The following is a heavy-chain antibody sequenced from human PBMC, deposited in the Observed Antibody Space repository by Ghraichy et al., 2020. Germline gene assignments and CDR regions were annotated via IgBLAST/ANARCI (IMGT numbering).Heavy chain of an antibody. D-gene: IGHD6-6*01. CDR3: AKISGSSSRDY. J-gene: IGHJ4*02. CDR2: ISSGSSTI. V-gene: IGHV3-48*02. Sequence: GESLNISCVGSGFTFSTYSMNWVRQAPGKGLEWVSYISSGSSTIYYADSVKGRFTISRDNAKNSLYLQMNSLTDEDTAVYYCAKISGSSSRDYWGQGTLVTVSS. CDR1: GFTFSTYS.